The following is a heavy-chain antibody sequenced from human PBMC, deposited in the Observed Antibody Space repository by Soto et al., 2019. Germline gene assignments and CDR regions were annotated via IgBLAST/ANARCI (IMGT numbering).Heavy chain of an antibody. D-gene: IGHD3-3*01. Sequence: ASVKVSCKASGYTFTSYAMHWVRQAPGQRLEWMGWINAGNGNTKYSQKFQGRVTITRDTSASTAYMGLSSLRSEDTAVYYCARDLSPTLEWFGLDGMDVWGQGTTVTVSS. CDR2: INAGNGNT. J-gene: IGHJ6*02. V-gene: IGHV1-3*01. CDR1: GYTFTSYA. CDR3: ARDLSPTLEWFGLDGMDV.